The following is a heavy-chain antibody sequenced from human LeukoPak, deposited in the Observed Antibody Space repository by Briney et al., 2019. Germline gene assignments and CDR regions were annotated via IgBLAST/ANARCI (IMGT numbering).Heavy chain of an antibody. V-gene: IGHV4-59*01. CDR3: ARGGVDYDSSGLIDS. CDR1: GGSISSYY. Sequence: PSETLSLTCTVSGGSISSYYWSWIRQPPGKGLEWIGYLYYSGSTNYNPSLKSRVTISVDTSKNQFSLKLSSVTAADTAVYYCARGGVDYDSSGLIDSWGQGTLVTVSS. J-gene: IGHJ4*02. CDR2: LYYSGST. D-gene: IGHD3-22*01.